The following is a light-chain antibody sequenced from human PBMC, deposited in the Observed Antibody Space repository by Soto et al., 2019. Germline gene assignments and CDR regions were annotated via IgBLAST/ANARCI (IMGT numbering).Light chain of an antibody. Sequence: QSALTPPGSVRGSPGQARTISCTGTSIDIAPYNYVSWYQQHPGKAPKLIIYEVSYRPSGISNRFSGSKSGNTASLTISGLQAEDEADYYCSSYTSSTNYVFGTGTKVTAL. V-gene: IGLV2-14*01. CDR3: SSYTSSTNYV. CDR1: SIDIAPYNY. J-gene: IGLJ1*01. CDR2: EVS.